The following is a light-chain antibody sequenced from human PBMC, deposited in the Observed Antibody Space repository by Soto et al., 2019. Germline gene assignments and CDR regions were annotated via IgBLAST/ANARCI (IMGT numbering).Light chain of an antibody. V-gene: IGKV1-16*02. CDR1: RDISHY. CDR2: AAS. Sequence: DLQMTQSPSSLSASVGDRVTITCRASRDISHYLSWFQQKPGKAPKSLIYAASRLQSGVPSKFGGSGSGTDFTLTISSLQPEDFATYYCQQYNSYPWTFGQGTRVEIK. CDR3: QQYNSYPWT. J-gene: IGKJ1*01.